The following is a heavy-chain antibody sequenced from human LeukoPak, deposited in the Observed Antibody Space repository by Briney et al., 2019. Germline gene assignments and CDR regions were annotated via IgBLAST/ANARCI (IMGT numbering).Heavy chain of an antibody. CDR1: GYTFTSYA. D-gene: IGHD6-13*01. CDR3: ARSHLGIAAAGNHFDY. CDR2: INAGNGNT. V-gene: IGHV1-3*01. Sequence: ASVKVSCKASGYTFTSYAMHWVRQAPGQRLEWMGWINAGNGNTKYSQKFQGRVTITRDTSASTAYMELSSLRFEDTAVYYCARSHLGIAAAGNHFDYWGQGTLVTVSS. J-gene: IGHJ4*02.